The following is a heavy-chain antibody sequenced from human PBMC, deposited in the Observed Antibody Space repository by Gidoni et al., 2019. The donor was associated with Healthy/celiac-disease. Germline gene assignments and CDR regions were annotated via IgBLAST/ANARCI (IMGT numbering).Heavy chain of an antibody. J-gene: IGHJ4*02. CDR2: SSSSSSYI. V-gene: IGHV3-21*01. CDR3: ARGGTNIVVVPAAYDY. Sequence: EVQLVESGGGLVKPGGSLRISCAASGFPFSSYSMNWVRQAPGKGLGWVSSSSSSSSYIYYADSVKGRFTISRDNAKNSLYLQMNSLRAEDTAVYYFARGGTNIVVVPAAYDYWGQGTLVTVSS. CDR1: GFPFSSYS. D-gene: IGHD2-2*01.